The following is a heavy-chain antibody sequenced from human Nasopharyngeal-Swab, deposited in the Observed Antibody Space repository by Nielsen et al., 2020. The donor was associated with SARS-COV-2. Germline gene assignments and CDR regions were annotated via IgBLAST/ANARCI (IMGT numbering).Heavy chain of an antibody. CDR3: AKRHRLFYLQRTEDYMDL. Sequence: WIRQPPGKGLEWVAVISYDGSIKDYADSVKGRFTISRDWSKKTLHLQMDSLRAEDTAVYYCAKRHRLFYLQRTEDYMDLWGKGTAVTVSS. D-gene: IGHD3/OR15-3a*01. CDR2: ISYDGSIK. V-gene: IGHV3-30*18. J-gene: IGHJ6*03.